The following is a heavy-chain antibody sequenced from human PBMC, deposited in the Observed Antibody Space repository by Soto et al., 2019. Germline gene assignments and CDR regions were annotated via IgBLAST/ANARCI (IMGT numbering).Heavy chain of an antibody. Sequence: QVQLQESGPRLVKPSQTLSLTCTVSGGSISTTGYYWSWIRQRPDRGLEWIGYIFYSGTTYYNPSLPSRVSISVDTSHKQFSLNLRSVTAADTAVYYCATNAYSNSPAYYFDFWGQGTLVTVSS. CDR1: GGSISTTGYY. V-gene: IGHV4-31*03. CDR3: ATNAYSNSPAYYFDF. J-gene: IGHJ4*02. CDR2: IFYSGTT. D-gene: IGHD6-6*01.